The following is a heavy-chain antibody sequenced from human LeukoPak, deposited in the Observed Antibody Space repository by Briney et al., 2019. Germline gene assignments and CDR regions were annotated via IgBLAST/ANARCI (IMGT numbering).Heavy chain of an antibody. CDR2: IYPGDSDT. D-gene: IGHD3-22*01. CDR1: GSSFTSYW. J-gene: IGHJ4*02. Sequence: GAPLNISCKGSGSSFTSYWIGCLRPLPGKGLEWMGIIYPGDSDTSYSPSFHGHITISADKPISTAYLQWSSLKASDTAMYYCARRTHTYYYDSSGYLEDYYFDYWGQGTLVTVSS. V-gene: IGHV5-51*01. CDR3: ARRTHTYYYDSSGYLEDYYFDY.